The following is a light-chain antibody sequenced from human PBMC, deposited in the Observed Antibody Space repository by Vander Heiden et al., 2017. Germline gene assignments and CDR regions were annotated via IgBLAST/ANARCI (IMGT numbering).Light chain of an antibody. Sequence: SVLPQPPSASAPPGPSVTISSSGSSSNIGSNYVYWYQQLPRTAPTLLIYRNNTRPSRVPDRFSGSKSGPAASLAISGFRAEAEADYYCAALDDSGSGLVFGGGTKLTVL. CDR2: RNN. CDR3: AALDDSGSGLV. V-gene: IGLV1-47*01. CDR1: SSNIGSNY. J-gene: IGLJ2*01.